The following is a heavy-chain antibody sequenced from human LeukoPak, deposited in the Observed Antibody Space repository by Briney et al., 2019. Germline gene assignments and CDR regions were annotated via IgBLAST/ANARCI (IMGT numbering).Heavy chain of an antibody. CDR3: ARVTRYCSSTSCRNYWYFDL. V-gene: IGHV4-61*02. Sequence: SETLSLTCTVSGGSISSGSYYWSWIRQPAGKGLEWIGRIYTSGSTNYNPSLKSRVTISVDTSKNQFSLKLSSVTAADTAVYYCARVTRYCSSTSCRNYWYFDLWGRGTLVTVSS. D-gene: IGHD2-2*01. CDR1: GGSISSGSYY. CDR2: IYTSGST. J-gene: IGHJ2*01.